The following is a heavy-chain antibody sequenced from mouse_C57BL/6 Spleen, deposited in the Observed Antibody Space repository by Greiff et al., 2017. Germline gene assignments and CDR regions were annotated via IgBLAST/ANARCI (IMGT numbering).Heavy chain of an antibody. Sequence: QVQLKESGPELVKPGASVKISCKASGFAFSSSWMNWVKQRPGQGLEWIGYINPSSGYTKYNQKFKDKATLTADKSSSTAYMQLSSLTYEDSAVYYCAREGIYYDYDGYAMDYWGQGTSVTVSS. CDR2: INPSSGYT. J-gene: IGHJ4*01. CDR1: GFAFSSSW. V-gene: IGHV1-7*01. D-gene: IGHD2-4*01. CDR3: AREGIYYDYDGYAMDY.